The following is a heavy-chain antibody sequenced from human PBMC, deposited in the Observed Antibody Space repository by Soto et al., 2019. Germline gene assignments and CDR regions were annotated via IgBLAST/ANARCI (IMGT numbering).Heavy chain of an antibody. CDR1: RFIFDNYA. Sequence: TGGSLRLSCVASRFIFDNYAMNWVRQAPGRGLEWVSNIGGRGGNTFYADSMRGRFTISRDNSKNTLYLQMNNLRVEDTATYYCAKPSAYGDFAGSFDSWGQGTLVTVSS. CDR3: AKPSAYGDFAGSFDS. J-gene: IGHJ4*02. CDR2: IGGRGGNT. D-gene: IGHD4-17*01. V-gene: IGHV3-23*01.